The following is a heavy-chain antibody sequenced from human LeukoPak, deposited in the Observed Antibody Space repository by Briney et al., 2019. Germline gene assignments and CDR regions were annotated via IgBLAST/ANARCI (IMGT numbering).Heavy chain of an antibody. CDR1: GFTFSSYG. J-gene: IGHJ6*03. CDR3: AREGDYYDSSGYYNYMDV. CDR2: IWYDGSNK. D-gene: IGHD3-22*01. Sequence: AGGSLRLSCAASGFTFSSYGMHWVRQAPGKGLEWVAVIWYDGSNKYYADSVKGRFTISRDNSKNTLYLQMNSLRAEDTAVYYCAREGDYYDSSGYYNYMDVWGKGTTVTVSS. V-gene: IGHV3-33*01.